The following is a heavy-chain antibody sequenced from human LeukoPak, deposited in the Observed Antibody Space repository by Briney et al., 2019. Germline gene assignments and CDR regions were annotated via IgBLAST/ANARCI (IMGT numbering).Heavy chain of an antibody. D-gene: IGHD3-3*01. CDR3: ARGGSITIFGVVIRFDY. Sequence: KPSETLSLTCAVYGGSFSGYYWSWIRQPPGKGLEWIGEINHSGSTNYNPSLKSRVTISVDTSKNQFSLKLSSVTAADTAVYYCARGGSITIFGVVIRFDYWGQGTLVTVSS. CDR1: GGSFSGYY. V-gene: IGHV4-34*01. CDR2: INHSGST. J-gene: IGHJ4*02.